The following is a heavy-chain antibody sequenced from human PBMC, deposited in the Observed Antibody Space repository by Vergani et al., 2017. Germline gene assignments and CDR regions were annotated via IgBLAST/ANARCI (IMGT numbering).Heavy chain of an antibody. Sequence: QVQLVQSGAEVKKPGSSVKVSCKASGGTFSSYAISWVRQAPGQGLEWMGGIIPIFGTANYAQQFQGRVTITADESTSTAYMERSSLRSEDTAVYYCARDXVVVPAARGYYFDYWGQGTLVTVSS. V-gene: IGHV1-69*01. J-gene: IGHJ4*02. CDR3: ARDXVVVPAARGYYFDY. CDR2: IIPIFGTA. CDR1: GGTFSSYA. D-gene: IGHD2-2*01.